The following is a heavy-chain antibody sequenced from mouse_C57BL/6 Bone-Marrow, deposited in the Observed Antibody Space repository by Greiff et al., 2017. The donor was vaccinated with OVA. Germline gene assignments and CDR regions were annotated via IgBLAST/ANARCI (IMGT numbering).Heavy chain of an antibody. Sequence: QVQLQQSGAELARPGASVKLSCKASGYTFTSYGISWVKQRTGQGLEWIGEIYPRSGNTYYNEKFKGKATLTVDTSSSTAYMELHSLTSEDSAVYFCARDRQLRLRFAYWGQGTLVTVSA. V-gene: IGHV1-81*01. D-gene: IGHD3-2*02. CDR2: IYPRSGNT. CDR3: ARDRQLRLRFAY. CDR1: GYTFTSYG. J-gene: IGHJ3*01.